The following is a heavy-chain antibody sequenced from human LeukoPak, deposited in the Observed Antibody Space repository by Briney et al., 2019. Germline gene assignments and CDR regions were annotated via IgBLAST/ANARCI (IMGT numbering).Heavy chain of an antibody. CDR1: GFTFSNAW. V-gene: IGHV3-15*01. CDR2: IKSKTDGGTT. J-gene: IGHJ6*03. Sequence: PGGSLRLSCAASGFTFSNAWMSWVRQAPGKGLEWVGRIKSKTDGGTTDCAAPVKGRFTISRDDSKNTLYLQMNSLKTEDTAVYYCVAIQLWPYYYMDVWGKGTTVTVSS. CDR3: VAIQLWPYYYMDV. D-gene: IGHD5-18*01.